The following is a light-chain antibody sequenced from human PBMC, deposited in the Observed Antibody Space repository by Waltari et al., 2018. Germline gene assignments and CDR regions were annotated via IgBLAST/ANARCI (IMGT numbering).Light chain of an antibody. Sequence: DIVLTQSPDSLAVPLGERATINCKSSQSVLSSSNNKNYLGWYQQRPGQTPKLLIPWASTRESGVPDRFSGSGSGTDFTLTISSLQAEDGAVYFCQQCYTFPYTFGQGTKLEIK. CDR2: WAS. J-gene: IGKJ2*01. CDR3: QQCYTFPYT. V-gene: IGKV4-1*01. CDR1: QSVLSSSNNKNY.